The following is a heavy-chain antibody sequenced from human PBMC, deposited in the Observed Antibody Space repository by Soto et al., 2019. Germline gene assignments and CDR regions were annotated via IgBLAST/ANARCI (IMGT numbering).Heavy chain of an antibody. D-gene: IGHD5-18*01. CDR1: GFTFSTYG. CDR2: IWYDGSNK. J-gene: IGHJ4*02. V-gene: IGHV3-33*01. Sequence: QVQLVESGGGVVQPGKSLRLSCAASGFTFSTYGMHWVRQAPGKGLEWVAVIWYDGSNKYYADSVEGRFTVSRDNSNNTVSLQMNSLSAEDTALYYSARARRENTAMVEQFALWGLGTLVTVSS. CDR3: ARARRENTAMVEQFAL.